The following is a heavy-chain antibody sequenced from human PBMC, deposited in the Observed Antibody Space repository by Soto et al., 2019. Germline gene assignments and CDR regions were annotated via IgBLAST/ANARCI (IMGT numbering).Heavy chain of an antibody. CDR1: GGTFSSYT. Sequence: QVQLVQSGAEVKKPGSSVKVSCKASGGTFSSYTISWVRQAPGQGLEWMGRIIPILGIANYAQKFQGRVTITADKSTSTAYTELSSLRSEDTAVYYCARDPSISGSYRIWFDPWGQGTLVTVSS. D-gene: IGHD3-10*01. J-gene: IGHJ5*02. V-gene: IGHV1-69*08. CDR3: ARDPSISGSYRIWFDP. CDR2: IIPILGIA.